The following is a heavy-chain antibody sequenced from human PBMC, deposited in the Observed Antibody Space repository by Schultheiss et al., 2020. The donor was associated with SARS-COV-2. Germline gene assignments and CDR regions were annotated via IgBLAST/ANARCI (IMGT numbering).Heavy chain of an antibody. V-gene: IGHV4-59*01. D-gene: IGHD3-3*01. CDR3: ARDLDF. Sequence: SQTLSLTCAVYGGSFSGYYWSWIRQPPGKGLEWIGYIYYSGSTYYNPSLKSRVTISVDTSKNQFSLKLSSVTAADTAVYYCARDLDFWSQGTLVTVSS. J-gene: IGHJ4*02. CDR2: IYYSGST. CDR1: GGSFSGYY.